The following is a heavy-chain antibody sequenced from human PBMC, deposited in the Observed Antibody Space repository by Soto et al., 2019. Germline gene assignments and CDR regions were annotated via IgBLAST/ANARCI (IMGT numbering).Heavy chain of an antibody. J-gene: IGHJ4*02. CDR1: GGTFSSYT. CDR3: ARGSAVAGDEFDY. V-gene: IGHV1-69*02. CDR2: IIPILGIA. D-gene: IGHD6-19*01. Sequence: SVKVSCKASGGTFSSYTISWVRQAPGQGLEWMGRIIPILGIANYAQKFQGRVTITADKSTSTAYMELSSLRSEDTAVYYCARGSAVAGDEFDYWGQGTLVTVSS.